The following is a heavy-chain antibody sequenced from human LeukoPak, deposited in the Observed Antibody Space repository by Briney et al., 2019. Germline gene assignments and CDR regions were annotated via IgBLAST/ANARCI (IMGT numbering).Heavy chain of an antibody. V-gene: IGHV4-39*01. CDR2: IYYSGST. D-gene: IGHD2-2*02. Sequence: SETLSLTCTVSGGSISSSSYYWGWIRQPPGKGLEWIGSIYYSGSTYYNPPLKSRVTISVDTSKNQFSLKLGSVTAADTAVYYCARHSPYCSSTSCYTYWGQGTLVTVSS. CDR3: ARHSPYCSSTSCYTY. CDR1: GGSISSSSYY. J-gene: IGHJ4*02.